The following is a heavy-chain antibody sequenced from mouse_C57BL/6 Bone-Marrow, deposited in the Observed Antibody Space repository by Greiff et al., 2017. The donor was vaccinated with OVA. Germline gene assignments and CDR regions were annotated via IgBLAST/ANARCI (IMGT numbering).Heavy chain of an antibody. CDR3: TILYYSNYVDY. Sequence: VQLQQSGAELVRPGASVKLSCTASGFNIKDDYMHWVKQRPEQGLEWIGWIDPENGDTEYASKFQGKATITADTSSNTAYLQLSSLTSEDTAVYYCTILYYSNYVDYWGQGTTLTVSS. D-gene: IGHD2-5*01. V-gene: IGHV14-4*01. CDR1: GFNIKDDY. CDR2: IDPENGDT. J-gene: IGHJ2*01.